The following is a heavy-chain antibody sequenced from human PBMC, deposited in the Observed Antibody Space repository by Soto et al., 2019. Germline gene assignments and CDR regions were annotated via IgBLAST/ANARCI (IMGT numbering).Heavy chain of an antibody. D-gene: IGHD3-10*01. CDR3: ARESDGSGKNIWLDQ. Sequence: SETLSLTCTVSGGSISGYYWSWIRQPPGKGLEWIGYMYNTGSTVYNPSFKSRVTISVDTSKNQFSLKLNSVTAANTAVYYCARESDGSGKNIWLDQWGEGTLVT. V-gene: IGHV4-59*01. CDR2: MYNTGST. CDR1: GGSISGYY. J-gene: IGHJ5*02.